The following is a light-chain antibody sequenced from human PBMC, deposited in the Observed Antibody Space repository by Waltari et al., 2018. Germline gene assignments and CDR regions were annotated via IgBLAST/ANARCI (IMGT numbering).Light chain of an antibody. CDR2: GKN. J-gene: IGLJ2*01. CDR1: SPSNSY. CDR3: CSRDSSAFQLV. V-gene: IGLV3-19*01. Sequence: SYELTQDPAVSMALGQTVKITCLGDSPSNSYANWYQQKPGQAPLPVIYGKNNRPSGIPDRFSGSSAGNTASLTITGAQAEDAADYYCCSRDSSAFQLVFGGGTKLTVL.